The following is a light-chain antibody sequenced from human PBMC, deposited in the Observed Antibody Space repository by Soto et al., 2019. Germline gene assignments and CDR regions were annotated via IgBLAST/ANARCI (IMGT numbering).Light chain of an antibody. CDR3: QSYDSSLSSVL. CDR2: GNN. CDR1: SSNIGAGYD. Sequence: QSVLTQPPSVSGAPGQRVTISCTGSSSNIGAGYDVHWYQQLPGTAPKLLIYGNNNRPSGVPDRFSDSKSGTSASLAITGLQAEDEADYYCQSYDSSLSSVLFGGGTKVTVL. J-gene: IGLJ2*01. V-gene: IGLV1-40*01.